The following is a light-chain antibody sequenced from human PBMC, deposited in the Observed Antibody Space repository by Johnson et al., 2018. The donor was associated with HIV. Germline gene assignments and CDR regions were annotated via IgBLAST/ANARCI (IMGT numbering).Light chain of an antibody. J-gene: IGLJ1*01. CDR3: GTWDSSLRPAF. CDR1: SSNIGNNY. Sequence: QSVLTQPPSVSAAPGQKVTISCSGSSSNIGNNYVSWYQQLPGAAPKLLIYDNNRRPSGIPDRFSGSKSGTSATLGITGLQTGDEADYSCGTWDSSLRPAFFGSVTK. V-gene: IGLV1-51*01. CDR2: DNN.